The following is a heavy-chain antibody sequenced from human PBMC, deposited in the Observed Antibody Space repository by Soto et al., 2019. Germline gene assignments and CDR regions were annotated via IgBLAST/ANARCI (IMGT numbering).Heavy chain of an antibody. V-gene: IGHV1-18*01. CDR1: GYIFNNYA. D-gene: IGHD6-19*01. CDR3: ARDLSSGWFDH. J-gene: IGHJ5*02. CDR2: MNVNNGQT. Sequence: QVQLVQSGAEVKKPGASVKVSCKTSGYIFNNYAISRVRQAPGQGLEWMGWMNVNNGQTKFAEKVQGRLTMTTDTYTSTAYMELRNLRSDDTAVYYCARDLSSGWFDHWGQGTLVTVSS.